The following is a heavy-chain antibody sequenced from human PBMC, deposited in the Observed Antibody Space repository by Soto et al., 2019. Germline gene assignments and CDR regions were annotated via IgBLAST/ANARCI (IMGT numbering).Heavy chain of an antibody. CDR3: VKDESINWYSGHFRH. D-gene: IGHD6-13*01. Sequence: EVQLVESGGGLVQPGRSLRLSCAASGFTFDDYAMHWVRQVPGKGLEWVSGINWNSGSIGYADSVKGRFAISRDNAKYSLHLQMNSLRAEDTAFYYCVKDESINWYSGHFRHWGQGTLVTVSS. J-gene: IGHJ1*01. CDR2: INWNSGSI. V-gene: IGHV3-9*01. CDR1: GFTFDDYA.